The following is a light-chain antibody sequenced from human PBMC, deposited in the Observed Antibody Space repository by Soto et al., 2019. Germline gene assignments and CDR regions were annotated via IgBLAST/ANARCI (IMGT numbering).Light chain of an antibody. Sequence: DVVMTQSPLSLPVTLGQPASISCRSSQSLVHSDGNTFLNWFQQRPGQSPRRLIYKVSNRDSGVPDRFSGSGSGTDFPLEISRVEAEDVGIYYCMQGTHWPPTFGQGTKVEIK. CDR1: QSLVHSDGNTF. V-gene: IGKV2-30*02. CDR2: KVS. J-gene: IGKJ1*01. CDR3: MQGTHWPPT.